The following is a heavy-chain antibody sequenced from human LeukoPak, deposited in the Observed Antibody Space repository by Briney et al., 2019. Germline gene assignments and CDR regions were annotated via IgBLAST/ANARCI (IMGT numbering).Heavy chain of an antibody. CDR3: ARGRTRFLEWLSYFDY. J-gene: IGHJ4*02. D-gene: IGHD3-3*01. CDR1: GYTFTSYG. CDR2: ISAYNGNT. Sequence: ASVKVSCKASGYTFTSYGISRVRQAPGHGLEWMGWISAYNGNTNYAQKLQGRVTMTTDTSTSTAYMELRSLRSDDTAVYYCARGRTRFLEWLSYFDYWGQGTLVTVSS. V-gene: IGHV1-18*01.